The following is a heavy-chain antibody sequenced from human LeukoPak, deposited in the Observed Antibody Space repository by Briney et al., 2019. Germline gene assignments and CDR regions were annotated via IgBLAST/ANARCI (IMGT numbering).Heavy chain of an antibody. D-gene: IGHD1-26*01. CDR3: ARLSGSYSMDYYYGMDV. CDR2: MNPNSGNT. CDR1: GYTFTSYD. Sequence: ASVKVSCKASGYTFTSYDINWVRQATGQGLEWMGWMNPNSGNTGYAQKFQGRVTMTRNTSISTAYMELSSLRSEDTAVYYCARLSGSYSMDYYYGMDVWGQGTTVTVSS. V-gene: IGHV1-8*01. J-gene: IGHJ6*02.